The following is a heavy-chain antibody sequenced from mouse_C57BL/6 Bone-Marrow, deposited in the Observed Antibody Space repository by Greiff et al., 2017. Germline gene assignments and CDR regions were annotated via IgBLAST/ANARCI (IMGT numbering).Heavy chain of an antibody. CDR2: ISDGGSYT. D-gene: IGHD1-1*01. CDR1: GFTFSSYA. Sequence: EVKLMESGGGLVKPGGSLKLYCAASGFTFSSYAMSWVRQTPEKRLEWVATISDGGSYTYYPDNVKGRFTISRDNAKNNLYLQMSHLKSEDTAMYYCAREDYGSSQFAYWGQGTLVTVSA. J-gene: IGHJ3*01. V-gene: IGHV5-4*01. CDR3: AREDYGSSQFAY.